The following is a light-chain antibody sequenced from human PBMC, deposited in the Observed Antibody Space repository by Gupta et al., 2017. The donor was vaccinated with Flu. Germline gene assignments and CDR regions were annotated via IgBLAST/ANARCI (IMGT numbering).Light chain of an antibody. Sequence: EIVFTPSPATLSCSLGEIATLSCRASQSVSSYLAWYQQKPGQDHRILHYEEANQATGITDRVRGSGCGTDCTLILRRIETEHCVVENGQPPKFSFSEGTKLDIK. CDR3: QPPKFS. CDR1: QSVSSY. V-gene: IGKV3-11*01. CDR2: EEA. J-gene: IGKJ2*03.